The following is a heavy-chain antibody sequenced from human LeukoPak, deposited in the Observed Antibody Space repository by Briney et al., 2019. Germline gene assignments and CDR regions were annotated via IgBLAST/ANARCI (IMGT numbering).Heavy chain of an antibody. CDR1: GGSISSGSYY. D-gene: IGHD4-17*01. CDR3: ANSIDFDYGDYYFDY. J-gene: IGHJ4*02. Sequence: PSETLSLTCTVSGGSISSGSYYWSWIRQPAGKGLEWIGRIYTSGSTNYNPSLKSRVTISLDTSKNQFSLKLSSVTAADTAVYYCANSIDFDYGDYYFDYWGQGALVTISS. CDR2: IYTSGST. V-gene: IGHV4-61*02.